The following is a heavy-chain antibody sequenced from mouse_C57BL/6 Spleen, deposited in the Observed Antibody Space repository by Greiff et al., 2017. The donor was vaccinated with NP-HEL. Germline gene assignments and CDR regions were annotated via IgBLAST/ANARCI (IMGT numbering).Heavy chain of an antibody. D-gene: IGHD1-1*01. Sequence: VQLVESGAELARPGASVKLSCKASGYTFTSYGISWVKQRTGQGLEWIGEIYPRSGNTYYNEKFKGKATLTADKSSSTAYMELRSLTSEDSAVYFCARRGDGSSPYWYFDVWGTGTTVTVSS. J-gene: IGHJ1*03. CDR2: IYPRSGNT. V-gene: IGHV1-81*01. CDR1: GYTFTSYG. CDR3: ARRGDGSSPYWYFDV.